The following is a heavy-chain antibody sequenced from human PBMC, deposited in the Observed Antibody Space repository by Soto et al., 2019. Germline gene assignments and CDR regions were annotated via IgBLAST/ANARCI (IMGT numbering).Heavy chain of an antibody. Sequence: GGSLRLSCAVSGFTFNSYAMNWVRQAPGKGLEWVSSISGSGRTTYYADAVKSRFTISRDNSKNTLFLQMNSLRSEDTAVYYCAKGVTTIVATGSWFDHWGQGTLVTVSS. CDR1: GFTFNSYA. D-gene: IGHD5-12*01. CDR3: AKGVTTIVATGSWFDH. J-gene: IGHJ4*01. CDR2: ISGSGRTT. V-gene: IGHV3-23*01.